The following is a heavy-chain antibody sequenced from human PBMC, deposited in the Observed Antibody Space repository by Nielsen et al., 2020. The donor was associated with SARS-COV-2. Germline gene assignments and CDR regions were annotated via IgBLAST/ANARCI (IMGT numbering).Heavy chain of an antibody. CDR3: ARREYDFWSGYTFDV. Sequence: ASVKVSCEASGYTFTSYGISWVRQAPGQGLEWMGWISAYNGNTNYAQKLQGRVTMTTDTSTSTAYMELRSLRSDDTAVYYCARREYDFWSGYTFDVWGQGTMVTVSS. V-gene: IGHV1-18*01. D-gene: IGHD3-3*01. J-gene: IGHJ3*01. CDR2: ISAYNGNT. CDR1: GYTFTSYG.